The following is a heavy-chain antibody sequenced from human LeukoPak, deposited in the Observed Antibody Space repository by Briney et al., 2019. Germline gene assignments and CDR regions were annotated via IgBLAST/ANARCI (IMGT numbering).Heavy chain of an antibody. Sequence: GGSLRLSCAASGFTFTNAWMSWVRQAPGKGLGWVCRIKSKTSGGTTDYAAPVKGRFTISRDDSQNTLFLQMNSLKTEDTAVYYCTTGATYSPGAFDIWGQGTMVTVSS. J-gene: IGHJ3*02. CDR3: TTGATYSPGAFDI. CDR1: GFTFTNAW. V-gene: IGHV3-15*01. D-gene: IGHD3-16*01. CDR2: IKSKTSGGTT.